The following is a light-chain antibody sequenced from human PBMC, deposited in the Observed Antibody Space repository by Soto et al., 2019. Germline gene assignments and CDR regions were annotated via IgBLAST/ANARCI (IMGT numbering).Light chain of an antibody. J-gene: IGLJ2*01. CDR2: DNY. CDR1: SSTIGNNY. Sequence: QSVLTQPPSVSAAPRQRVTIFCSGSSSTIGNNYVSWYQQLPGTAPILLIYDNYYRPSGIPDRFSGSKSDTSATLVITGVQTGDEADYYCGTWDSNLDNGVVFGGGTKLTVL. V-gene: IGLV1-51*01. CDR3: GTWDSNLDNGVV.